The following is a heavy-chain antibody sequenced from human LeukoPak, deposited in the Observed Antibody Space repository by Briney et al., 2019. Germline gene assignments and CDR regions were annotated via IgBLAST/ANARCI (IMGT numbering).Heavy chain of an antibody. CDR3: ARVRTTYCSSTSCYRFDP. V-gene: IGHV1-8*03. CDR1: GYTFTSYD. Sequence: GESLKISCKGSGYTFTSYDINWVRQATGQGLEWMGWMNPNSGNTGYAQKFQGRVTITRNTSISTAYMELSSLRSEDTAVYYCARVRTTYCSSTSCYRFDPWGQGTLVTVSS. J-gene: IGHJ5*02. D-gene: IGHD2-2*02. CDR2: MNPNSGNT.